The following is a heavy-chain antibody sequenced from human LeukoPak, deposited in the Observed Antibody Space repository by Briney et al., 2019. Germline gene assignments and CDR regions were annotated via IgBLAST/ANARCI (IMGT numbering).Heavy chain of an antibody. CDR3: ARAYGSGSGNYYYYYGMDV. J-gene: IGHJ6*02. D-gene: IGHD3-10*01. CDR2: IRESGGGT. Sequence: PGGSLRLSCVVSGITVSNYDITWVRQAPGKGLEWVSGIRESGGGTNYEDSVKGRFTISRDNSKNTVYLQMNSLRAEDTAVYYCARAYGSGSGNYYYYYGMDVWGQGTTVTVSS. CDR1: GITVSNYD. V-gene: IGHV3-23*01.